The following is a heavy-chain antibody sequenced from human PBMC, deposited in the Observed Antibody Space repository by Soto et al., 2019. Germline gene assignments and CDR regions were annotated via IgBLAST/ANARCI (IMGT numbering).Heavy chain of an antibody. CDR2: IIPIFGTA. CDR1: GGTFSSYA. J-gene: IGHJ4*02. Sequence: SVKVSCKASGGTFSSYAISWVRQAPGQGLEWMGGIIPIFGTANYAQKFQGRVTITADESTSTAHMELSSLRSEDTAVYYCARGSKDAGVFDYWGKGTLVTVSS. D-gene: IGHD2-2*01. CDR3: ARGSKDAGVFDY. V-gene: IGHV1-69*13.